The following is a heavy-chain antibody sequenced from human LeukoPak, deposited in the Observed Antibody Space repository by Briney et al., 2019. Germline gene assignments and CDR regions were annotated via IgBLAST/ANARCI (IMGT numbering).Heavy chain of an antibody. CDR1: GFTFSSYA. CDR3: AKATYYYDSSGYYYYFDY. Sequence: PGGSLRLSCAASGFTFSSYAMSWVRQAPGKGLEWVSAISGSGGSTCYADSVKGRFTISRDNSKNTLYLQMNSLRAEDTAVYYCAKATYYYDSSGYYYYFDYWGQGTLVTVSS. V-gene: IGHV3-23*01. D-gene: IGHD3-22*01. CDR2: ISGSGGST. J-gene: IGHJ4*02.